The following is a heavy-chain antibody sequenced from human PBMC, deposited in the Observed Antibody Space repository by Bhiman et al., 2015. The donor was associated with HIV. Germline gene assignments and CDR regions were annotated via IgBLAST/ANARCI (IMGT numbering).Heavy chain of an antibody. D-gene: IGHD6-19*01. CDR1: GFTFSDYA. CDR3: TRIRVAGTWGFFDY. J-gene: IGHJ4*02. V-gene: IGHV3-30-3*01. CDR2: ISFDGSSS. Sequence: QVQLVESGGGVVQPGQSLRLSCAASGFTFSDYALHWVRQAPGKGLEWVAGISFDGSSSFYGDSVKGRFTISRDKFENRLYLQMNSLRGEDTAVYYCTRIRVAGTWGFFDYWGQGTLVTVSS.